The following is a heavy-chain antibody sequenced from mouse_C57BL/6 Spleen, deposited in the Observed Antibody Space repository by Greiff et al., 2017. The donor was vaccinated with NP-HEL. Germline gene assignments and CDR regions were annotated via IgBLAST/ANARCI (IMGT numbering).Heavy chain of an antibody. D-gene: IGHD2-13*01. V-gene: IGHV2-3*01. CDR1: GFSLTSYG. CDR3: AKGDPYAMDY. J-gene: IGHJ4*01. Sequence: VHLVESGPGLVAPSPSLSFTCTVSGFSLTSYGVSWVRQPPGKGLEWLGVIWGDGSTNYHSALISRLSIRKDNSKSQILLKLNSLQTYDTATYYCAKGDPYAMDYWGQGTSVTVSS. CDR2: IWGDGST.